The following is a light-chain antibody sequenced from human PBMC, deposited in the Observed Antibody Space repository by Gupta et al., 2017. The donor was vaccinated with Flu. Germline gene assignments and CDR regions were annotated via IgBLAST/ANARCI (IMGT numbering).Light chain of an antibody. CDR2: KAS. CDR1: QNFSSW. CDR3: QQYNTYFLSWT. J-gene: IGKJ1*01. V-gene: IGKV1-5*03. Sequence: DIQMTQSPSTLSASVRDRVTITCRASQNFSSWLAWWQQKPGKAPNVLVYKASRLESGVPSSFSGRGSGTDFTLTISSLQPDDFAPYYCQQYNTYFLSWTFGQWTKVEIK.